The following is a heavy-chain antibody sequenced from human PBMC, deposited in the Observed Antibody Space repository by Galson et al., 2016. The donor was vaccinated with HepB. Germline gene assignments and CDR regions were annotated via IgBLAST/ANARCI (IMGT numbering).Heavy chain of an antibody. CDR2: LSGSSTYT. J-gene: IGHJ4*02. CDR1: GFTFSNYD. D-gene: IGHD3-10*02. V-gene: IGHV3-23*01. Sequence: SLRLSCAASGFTFSNYDMSWVRQAPGKGLEWVSTLSGSSTYTYYTDSVKGRFTISRDNSKNTLFLQLNSLRAEDTAIYYCAKDMVGSLRPFDSWGQGTLVTVSS. CDR3: AKDMVGSLRPFDS.